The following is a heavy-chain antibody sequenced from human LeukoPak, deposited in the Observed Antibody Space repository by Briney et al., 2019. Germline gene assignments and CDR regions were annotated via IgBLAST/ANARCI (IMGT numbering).Heavy chain of an antibody. J-gene: IGHJ4*02. CDR1: GYTFTSYA. CDR3: ARFRGVTGTTSYFDY. Sequence: ASVKVSCKASGYTFTSYAMHWVRQAPGQRLEWMGWINAGNGNTKYSQEFQGRVTITRDTSASTAYMELSSLRSEDTAVYYCARFRGVTGTTSYFDYWGQGTLVTVSS. CDR2: INAGNGNT. D-gene: IGHD1-20*01. V-gene: IGHV1-3*01.